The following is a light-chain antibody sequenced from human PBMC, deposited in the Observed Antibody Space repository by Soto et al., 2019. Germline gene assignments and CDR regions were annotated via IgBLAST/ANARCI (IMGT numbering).Light chain of an antibody. V-gene: IGKV1-8*01. Sequence: AIRVPQSPSSFSGSTGDRVTIPCRASQSISSYLAWYQQKPGKAPKLLIYAASTLQSGVPSRFSGSGSGTDFTLTISCLQPEDFATYYCQQATSFPRTFGQGTKV. CDR2: AAS. CDR3: QQATSFPRT. J-gene: IGKJ1*01. CDR1: QSISSY.